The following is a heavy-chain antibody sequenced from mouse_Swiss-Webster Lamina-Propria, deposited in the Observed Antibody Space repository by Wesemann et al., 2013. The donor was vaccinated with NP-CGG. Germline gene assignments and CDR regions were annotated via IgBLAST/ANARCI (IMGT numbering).Heavy chain of an antibody. J-gene: IGHJ2*01. D-gene: IGHD2-10*02. V-gene: IGHV1-12*01. CDR3: AREYDYLDY. CDR1: GYTFTSYN. CDR2: IYPGNGDT. Sequence: QVQLQQPGAELVKPGASVKMSCKASGYTFTSYNMHWVKQTPGQGLEWIGAIYPGNGDTSYNQKFKGKATLTADKSSSTAYMQLSSLTSEDSAVYYCAREYDYLDYWGQGTTLTVSS.